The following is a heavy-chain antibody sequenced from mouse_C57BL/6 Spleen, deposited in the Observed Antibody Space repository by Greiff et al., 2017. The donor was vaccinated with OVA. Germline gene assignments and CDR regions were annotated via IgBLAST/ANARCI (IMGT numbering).Heavy chain of an antibody. CDR2: IHPNSGST. J-gene: IGHJ4*01. CDR3: ARFIYGYDDYYAMDY. Sequence: VQLQQPGAELVKPGASVKLSCKASGYTFTSYWMHWVKQRPGQGLEWIGMIHPNSGSTNYNEKFKSKATLTVDKSSSTAYMQLSSLTSEDSAVYYCARFIYGYDDYYAMDYWGQGTSVTVSS. D-gene: IGHD2-2*01. CDR1: GYTFTSYW. V-gene: IGHV1-64*01.